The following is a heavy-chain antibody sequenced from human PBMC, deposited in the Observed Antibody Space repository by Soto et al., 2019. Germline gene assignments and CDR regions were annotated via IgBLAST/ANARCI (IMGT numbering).Heavy chain of an antibody. CDR2: IYWDDDK. CDR1: RFALSPTGVG. V-gene: IGHV2-5*02. D-gene: IGHD2-15*01. J-gene: IGHJ4*02. Sequence: QVTLKESGPTLVKPTQTLTLTCTFSRFALSPTGVGVGWIRQPPGKALEWLAVIYWDDDKRYSPSLKNRLTITKDTSENQVVLTLTDLDPVDTATYYCAHESQIGNYFDYWGQGTLVTVSS. CDR3: AHESQIGNYFDY.